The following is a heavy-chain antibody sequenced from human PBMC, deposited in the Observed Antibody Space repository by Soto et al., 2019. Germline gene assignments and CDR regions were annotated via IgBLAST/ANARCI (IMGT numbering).Heavy chain of an antibody. V-gene: IGHV3-30-3*01. D-gene: IGHD4-17*01. Sequence: QVQLVESGGGVVQPGRSLRLSCAASGFTFSSYAMHWVRQAPGKGLEWVAVISYDGSNKYYADSVKGRFTISRDNSKNTRYLQMNSLRAEDTAVYYCARDYGDYGYYYYGMDVWGQGTTVTVSS. CDR3: ARDYGDYGYYYYGMDV. CDR1: GFTFSSYA. CDR2: ISYDGSNK. J-gene: IGHJ6*02.